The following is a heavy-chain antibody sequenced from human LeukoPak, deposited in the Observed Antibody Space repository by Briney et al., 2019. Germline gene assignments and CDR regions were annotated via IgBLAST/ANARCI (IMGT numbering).Heavy chain of an antibody. Sequence: GGSLRLSCAASGFTVRSNYMSWVRQAPGKGLEWVSIIYGGGSVFYADSVKGRFTISRDNSKNTLYLQMNSLRAEDTAVYYCAKDRSSWGGGVDYWGQGTLVTVSS. CDR2: IYGGGSV. CDR1: GFTVRSNY. D-gene: IGHD6-13*01. V-gene: IGHV3-53*05. J-gene: IGHJ4*02. CDR3: AKDRSSWGGGVDY.